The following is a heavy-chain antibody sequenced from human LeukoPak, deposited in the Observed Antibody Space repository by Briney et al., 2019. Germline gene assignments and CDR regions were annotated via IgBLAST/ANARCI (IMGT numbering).Heavy chain of an antibody. CDR3: FDV. J-gene: IGHJ2*01. V-gene: IGHV4-38-2*01. CDR1: GYSISSGYY. Sequence: PSETLSLTCAVSGYSISSGYYWGWIRQPPGKGLDWIGSIFHRGNTHYNPSLRSRVTISVDTSKDQFSLKVTSVTAADTGVYWYFDVWGRGTLVTVSS. CDR2: IFHRGNT.